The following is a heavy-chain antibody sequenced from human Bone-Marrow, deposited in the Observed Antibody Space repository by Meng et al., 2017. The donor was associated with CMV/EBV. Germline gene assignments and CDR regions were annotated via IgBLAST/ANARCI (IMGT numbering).Heavy chain of an antibody. J-gene: IGHJ4*02. Sequence: GESLKISCAASGFTVSSNYMSWVRQAPGKGLEWVSVIYSGGSTYYADSVKGRFTISRDNSKNTLYLQMNSLRAEDTAVYYCAREDSGSRTVADWGQGSPVTGSS. V-gene: IGHV3-53*01. CDR2: IYSGGST. CDR3: AREDSGSRTVAD. CDR1: GFTVSSNY. D-gene: IGHD1-26*01.